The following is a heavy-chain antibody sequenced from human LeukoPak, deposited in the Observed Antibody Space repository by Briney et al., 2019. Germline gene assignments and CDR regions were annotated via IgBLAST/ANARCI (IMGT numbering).Heavy chain of an antibody. Sequence: SETLSLTCTVSGGSISSSNYYWGRIRQPPGKGLEWIGSISYSGNTYYNPSLKSRVTISVDPSKNQFSLKLTSVTAADTAVYYCARLYSGSYLGYFDYWGQGTLVSVSS. CDR3: ARLYSGSYLGYFDY. J-gene: IGHJ4*02. CDR2: ISYSGNT. CDR1: GGSISSSNYY. V-gene: IGHV4-39*01. D-gene: IGHD1-26*01.